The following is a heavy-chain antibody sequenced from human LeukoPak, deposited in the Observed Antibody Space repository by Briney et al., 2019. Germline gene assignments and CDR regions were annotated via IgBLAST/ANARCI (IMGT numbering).Heavy chain of an antibody. V-gene: IGHV3-30*04. CDR3: ARAALPTVATRGNWFDP. D-gene: IGHD4-23*01. Sequence: GGSLRLSCAASGFTFSSYAMHWVRQAPGKGLEWVAVISYDGSNKYYADSVKGRFTISRDNSKNTLYLQMNSLRAEDTAVYYCARAALPTVATRGNWFDPWGQGTLVTVSS. CDR1: GFTFSSYA. CDR2: ISYDGSNK. J-gene: IGHJ5*02.